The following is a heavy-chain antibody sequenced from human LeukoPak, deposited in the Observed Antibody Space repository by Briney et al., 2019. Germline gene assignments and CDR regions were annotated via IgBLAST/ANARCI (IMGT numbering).Heavy chain of an antibody. CDR2: ISAYYGNT. CDR3: ARDRVGSSWYYYYYGMDV. D-gene: IGHD6-13*01. CDR1: GYTFTSYG. V-gene: IGHV1-18*01. J-gene: IGHJ6*02. Sequence: ASVKVSCKASGYTFTSYGFSWVRQPPGQGLEWMGLISAYYGNTNYAQKLQGRVTMTTDTSTSTAYMELRSLRSDDRAVYYCARDRVGSSWYYYYYGMDVWGQGTTVTVSS.